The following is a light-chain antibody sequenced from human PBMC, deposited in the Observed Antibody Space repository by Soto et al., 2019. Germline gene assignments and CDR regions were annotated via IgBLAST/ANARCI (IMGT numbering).Light chain of an antibody. CDR2: EVS. CDR3: SSYTSSSTLDV. Sequence: QSVLTQPASVSGSPGQSITISCTGTSSDVGGYNYVSWYQQHPGKAPKLMIYEVSNRPSGVSNRFSGSKSGNTASLTISGLQXEDEADYYCSSYTSSSTLDVFGTGTKVTV. J-gene: IGLJ1*01. V-gene: IGLV2-14*01. CDR1: SSDVGGYNY.